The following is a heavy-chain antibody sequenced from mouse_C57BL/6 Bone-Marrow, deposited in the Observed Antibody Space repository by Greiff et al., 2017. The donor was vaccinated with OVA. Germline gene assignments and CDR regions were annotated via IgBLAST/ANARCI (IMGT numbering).Heavy chain of an antibody. Sequence: EVQLQQSGPELVKPGASVKLSCKASGYSFTGYYMNWVKQSPEKSLEWIGEINPSTGGTTYNQKFKAKATLTVDKSSSTAYMQLKSLTSEDSAVYYCAPGHDSLDYWGQGTTLTVSS. D-gene: IGHD2-12*01. CDR1: GYSFTGYY. CDR2: INPSTGGT. V-gene: IGHV1-42*01. CDR3: APGHDSLDY. J-gene: IGHJ2*01.